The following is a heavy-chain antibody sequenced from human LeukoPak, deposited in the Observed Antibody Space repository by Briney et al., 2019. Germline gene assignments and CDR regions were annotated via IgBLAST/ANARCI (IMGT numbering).Heavy chain of an antibody. CDR2: IYTSGST. D-gene: IGHD5-24*01. V-gene: IGHV4-61*02. J-gene: IGHJ4*02. Sequence: SQTLSLTCTVSGGSISSGSYYWSWIRPPAGKGLEWIGRIYTSGSTNYNPSLKSRVTISVDTSKNQFSLKLSSLTAADTAVYYCARDLGGYKSPYYFDYWGQGTLVTVSA. CDR1: GGSISSGSYY. CDR3: ARDLGGYKSPYYFDY.